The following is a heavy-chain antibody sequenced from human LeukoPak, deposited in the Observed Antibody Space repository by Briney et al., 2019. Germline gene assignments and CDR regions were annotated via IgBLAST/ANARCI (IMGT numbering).Heavy chain of an antibody. V-gene: IGHV4-4*07. J-gene: IGHJ4*02. Sequence: PSGTLSLTCAVSGGSISSNNWWSWIRQPAGKGLEWIGRIYTSGSTNYNPSLKSRVTMSVDTSKNQFSLKLSSVTAADTAMYYCAINTGSHFDYWGQGTLVTVSS. CDR3: AINTGSHFDY. CDR2: IYTSGST. D-gene: IGHD1-26*01. CDR1: GGSISSNN.